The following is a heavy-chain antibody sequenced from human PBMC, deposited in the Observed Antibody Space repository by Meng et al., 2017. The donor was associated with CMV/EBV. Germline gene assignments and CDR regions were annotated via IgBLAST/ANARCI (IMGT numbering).Heavy chain of an antibody. CDR2: INPSGGST. Sequence: ASVKVSCKASGYTFTSYYMHWVRQAPGQGLEWMGIINPSGGSTSYAQKFQGRVTMTRDTSTSTVYMELSSLRSEDTAVYYCARGTLSGGSPAVFDYWGQGTLVTVSS. V-gene: IGHV1-46*01. J-gene: IGHJ4*02. CDR1: GYTFTSYY. CDR3: ARGTLSGGSPAVFDY. D-gene: IGHD1-26*01.